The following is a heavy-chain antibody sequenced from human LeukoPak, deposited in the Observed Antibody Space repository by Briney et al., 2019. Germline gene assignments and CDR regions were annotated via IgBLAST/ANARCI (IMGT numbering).Heavy chain of an antibody. CDR3: AKDQSLYYYDSSGYTD. CDR2: IYSGGST. D-gene: IGHD3-22*01. J-gene: IGHJ4*02. CDR1: GFTVSSNY. Sequence: GGSLRLSCAASGFTVSSNYMSWVRQAPGKGLEWVSVIYSGGSTYYADSVKGRFTISRDNSKNTLYLQMNSLRAEDTAVYYCAKDQSLYYYDSSGYTDWGQGTLVTVSS. V-gene: IGHV3-66*01.